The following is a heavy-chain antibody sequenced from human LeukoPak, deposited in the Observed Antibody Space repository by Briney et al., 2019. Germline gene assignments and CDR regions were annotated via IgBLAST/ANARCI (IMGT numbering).Heavy chain of an antibody. CDR1: RFTFSSYA. V-gene: IGHV3-23*01. D-gene: IGHD3-16*02. CDR2: ITGSGGGT. J-gene: IGHJ4*02. CDR3: ARDLATRQRTGLYDS. Sequence: GGSLRLSCAASRFTFSSYAMSWVRQAPGKGLEWVSTITGSGGGTYYADSVKGRITIFRDNSRNTLYLQMNSLRAEDTAVYYCARDLATRQRTGLYDSWGQGALVTVSS.